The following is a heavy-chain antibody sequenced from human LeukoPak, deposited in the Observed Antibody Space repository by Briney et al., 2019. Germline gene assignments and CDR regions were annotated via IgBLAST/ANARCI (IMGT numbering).Heavy chain of an antibody. CDR1: GFTFSSYA. J-gene: IGHJ4*01. V-gene: IGHV3-30*04. CDR2: ISYDGSNK. D-gene: IGHD3-22*01. CDR3: AKDPYDSSGYYFDY. Sequence: GRSLRLSCAASGFTFSSYAMHWVRQAPGKGLEWVAVISYDGSNKYYADSVKGRFTISRDNSKNTLYLQMNSLRAEDTAVYYCAKDPYDSSGYYFDYWG.